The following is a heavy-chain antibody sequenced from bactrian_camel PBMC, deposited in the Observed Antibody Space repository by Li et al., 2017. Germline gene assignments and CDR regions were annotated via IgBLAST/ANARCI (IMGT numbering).Heavy chain of an antibody. CDR2: VASDGLT. CDR3: AADPNFSDYAPCPDEFKY. D-gene: IGHD4*01. Sequence: HVQLVESGGGAVQAGGSLRLSCVVSGFTYSRYCMAWFRQAPGKEREAVADVASDGLTNYTASVKGRFTISEDNAKNTLYLEMNSLKPEDAAMYYCAADPNFSDYAPCPDEFKYSGQGTQVTVS. CDR1: GFTYSRYC. V-gene: IGHV3S53*01. J-gene: IGHJ4*01.